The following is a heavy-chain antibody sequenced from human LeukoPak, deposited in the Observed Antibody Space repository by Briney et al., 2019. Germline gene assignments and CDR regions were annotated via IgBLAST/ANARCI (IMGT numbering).Heavy chain of an antibody. D-gene: IGHD4-17*01. CDR1: GGSFSGYY. V-gene: IGHV4-34*01. J-gene: IGHJ4*02. Sequence: SETLSLTCAVYGGSFSGYYWSWIRQPPGKGLEGSGEINHSGSTNYNPSLKRRVTISVDTSNNQFYLKLSSVTAADTAVYYCARAAMTTVANTNFDYWGQGTLVTVSS. CDR3: ARAAMTTVANTNFDY. CDR2: INHSGST.